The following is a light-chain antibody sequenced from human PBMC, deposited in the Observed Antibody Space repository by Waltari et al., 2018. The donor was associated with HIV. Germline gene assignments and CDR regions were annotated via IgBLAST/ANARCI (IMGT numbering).Light chain of an antibody. CDR3: VTWDFSLSAVV. Sequence: QSVLTQPPSVSAAPGQKVFISCSGSSSTLGTNYVSWYQQLPGTAPKLLMYDSNKRPSGIPDRFSGSKSGTSATLAITGLQTGDEADYYCVTWDFSLSAVVFGGGTKLTVL. V-gene: IGLV1-51*01. CDR2: DSN. J-gene: IGLJ3*02. CDR1: SSTLGTNY.